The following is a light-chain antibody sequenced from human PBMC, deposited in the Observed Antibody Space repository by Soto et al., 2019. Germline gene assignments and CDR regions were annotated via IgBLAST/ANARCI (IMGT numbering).Light chain of an antibody. CDR2: DAS. J-gene: IGKJ3*01. Sequence: DIQMTQSPSSLSTSLGDRVTITCRASQGISTSLAWYQQKPGKAPSLLIYDASTLQSGVPSRFSGSGSGTDFTLTISSLQPEDVATYYCQKYKSAPYTFGPGTKVDIK. CDR1: QGISTS. CDR3: QKYKSAPYT. V-gene: IGKV1-27*01.